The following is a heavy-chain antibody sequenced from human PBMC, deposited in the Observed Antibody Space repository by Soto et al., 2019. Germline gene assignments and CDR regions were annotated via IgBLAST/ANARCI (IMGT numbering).Heavy chain of an antibody. CDR1: GGSFSGYY. V-gene: IGHV4-34*01. CDR2: INHSGST. J-gene: IGHJ4*02. CDR3: ARDKITGLFDY. D-gene: IGHD2-8*02. Sequence: SETLSLTCAVYGGSFSGYYWTWIRQPPGTGLEWIGEINHSGSTNYNPSLKSRVTISVDTPKNQFSLKLTSVTATDTAVYYCARDKITGLFDYWGQGTLVTVSS.